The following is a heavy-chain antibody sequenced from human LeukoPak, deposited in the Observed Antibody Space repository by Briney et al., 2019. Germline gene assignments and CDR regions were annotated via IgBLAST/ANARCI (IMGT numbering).Heavy chain of an antibody. CDR2: INHNGNS. J-gene: IGHJ3*02. CDR3: ARGGSITMIVVAPLWAFDI. CDR1: GGSFNDNY. V-gene: IGHV4-34*01. D-gene: IGHD3-22*01. Sequence: PSETLSLTCAVSGGSFNDNYWTWIRQPPGKGLEWIGEINHNGNSNYNPSLKSRATISIDTSKNQFSLKLSSVTAADTAVYYCARGGSITMIVVAPLWAFDIWGQGTMVTVSS.